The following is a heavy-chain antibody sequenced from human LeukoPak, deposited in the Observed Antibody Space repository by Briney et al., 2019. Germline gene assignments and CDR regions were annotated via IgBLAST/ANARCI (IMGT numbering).Heavy chain of an antibody. Sequence: GGSLRLSCAASGFTVSSNYMSWVRQAPGKGLEWVSVIYSGGSTYYADSVKGRFTISRDNSKNTLYLQMNSLRAEDTAVYYCAREDYGRSRYCYGMDVWGQGTTVTVSS. CDR3: AREDYGRSRYCYGMDV. D-gene: IGHD4-17*01. CDR1: GFTVSSNY. CDR2: IYSGGST. J-gene: IGHJ6*02. V-gene: IGHV3-66*01.